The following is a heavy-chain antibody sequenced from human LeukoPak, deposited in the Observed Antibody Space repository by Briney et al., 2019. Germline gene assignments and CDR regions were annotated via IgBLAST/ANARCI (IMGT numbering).Heavy chain of an antibody. CDR3: ARVWDSYGYLFFDY. D-gene: IGHD5-18*01. CDR2: IYYSGST. V-gene: IGHV4-39*07. CDR1: GGSISSYY. Sequence: SETLSLTCTVSGGSISSYYWGWIRQPPGKGLEWIGSIYYSGSTYYNPSLKSRVTISVDTSKNQFSLKLSSVTAADTAVYYCARVWDSYGYLFFDYWGQGTLVTVSS. J-gene: IGHJ4*02.